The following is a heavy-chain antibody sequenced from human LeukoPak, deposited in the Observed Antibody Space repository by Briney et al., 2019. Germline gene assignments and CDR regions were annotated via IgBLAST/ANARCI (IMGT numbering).Heavy chain of an antibody. V-gene: IGHV1-18*01. CDR1: GYSFTSYG. Sequence: ASVKVSCKASGYSFTSYGITWVRQAPGQGLEWMGWISAYNGNTNYAQKLQDRVTMTTDTPTSTAYMELRSLRSDDTAVYYCARGFTYYYDSSGHPILGYWGQGTLVTVSS. J-gene: IGHJ4*02. D-gene: IGHD3-22*01. CDR3: ARGFTYYYDSSGHPILGY. CDR2: ISAYNGNT.